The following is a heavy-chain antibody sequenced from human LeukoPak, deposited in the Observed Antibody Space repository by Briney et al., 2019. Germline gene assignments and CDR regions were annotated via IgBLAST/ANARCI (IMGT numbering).Heavy chain of an antibody. D-gene: IGHD6-19*01. J-gene: IGHJ4*02. CDR3: ASSGAVAGIPFDY. Sequence: ASVKVSCKASGYTFTSYDINWVRQAPGQGLEWMGWINPNSGGTNYAQKFQGRVTMTRDTSISTAYMELSRLRSDDTAVYYCASSGAVAGIPFDYWGQGTLVTVSS. CDR1: GYTFTSYD. CDR2: INPNSGGT. V-gene: IGHV1-2*02.